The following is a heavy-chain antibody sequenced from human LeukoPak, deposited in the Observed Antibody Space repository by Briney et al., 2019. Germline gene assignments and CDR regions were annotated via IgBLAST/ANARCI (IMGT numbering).Heavy chain of an antibody. D-gene: IGHD3-22*01. J-gene: IGHJ4*02. Sequence: PGGSLRLSCAASGFTFSSYGLHWVRQAPDKGLEWVAFISYDGSNKFYGDSVKGRFTISRDNSKNTLYLQMNSLRTEDTAVHYCAKDLFYYDKGGFDYWGQGTLVTVSS. CDR2: ISYDGSNK. CDR3: AKDLFYYDKGGFDY. V-gene: IGHV3-30*18. CDR1: GFTFSSYG.